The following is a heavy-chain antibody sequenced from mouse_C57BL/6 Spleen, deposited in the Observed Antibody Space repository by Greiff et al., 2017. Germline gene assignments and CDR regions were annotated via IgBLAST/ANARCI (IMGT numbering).Heavy chain of an antibody. CDR2: IYPRSGNT. Sequence: VKLLESGAELARPGASVKLSCKASGYTFTSYGISWVKQRTGQGLEWIGGIYPRSGNTYYNEKFKGKATLTADKSSSTAYMELRSLTSEDSAVXFCAGGGLRSAMDYWGQGTSVTVSS. D-gene: IGHD2-2*01. V-gene: IGHV1-81*01. CDR1: GYTFTSYG. CDR3: AGGGLRSAMDY. J-gene: IGHJ4*01.